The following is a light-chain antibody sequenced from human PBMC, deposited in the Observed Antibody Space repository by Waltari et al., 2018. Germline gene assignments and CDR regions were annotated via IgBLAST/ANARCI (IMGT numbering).Light chain of an antibody. CDR1: QSIRSN. J-gene: IGKJ1*01. CDR3: QQYDNGLGP. Sequence: EIVMTQSPATLSVFPGERATLSCRASQSIRSNLAWYQHKPGQAPRLLIYGAPTRATGIPARFRGSGSGTEFTLTISSLQSEDFAVYFCQQYDNGLGPFGQGPKVEIK. CDR2: GAP. V-gene: IGKV3-15*01.